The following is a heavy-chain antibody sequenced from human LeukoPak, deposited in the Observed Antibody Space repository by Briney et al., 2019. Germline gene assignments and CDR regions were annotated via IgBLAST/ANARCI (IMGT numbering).Heavy chain of an antibody. CDR3: ARVTTTVVTLFGAFDI. D-gene: IGHD4-23*01. V-gene: IGHV3-11*06. CDR1: GFTFSDYY. CDR2: ISSSSSYI. J-gene: IGHJ3*02. Sequence: GGSLRLSCAASGFTFSDYYMSWLRQAPGKGLEWVSSISSSSSYIYYADSVKGRFTISRDNAKNSLYLQMNSLRAEDTAVYYCARVTTTVVTLFGAFDIWGQGTMVTVSS.